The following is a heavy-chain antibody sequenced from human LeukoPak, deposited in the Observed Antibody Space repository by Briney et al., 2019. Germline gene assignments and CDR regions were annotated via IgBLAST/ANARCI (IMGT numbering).Heavy chain of an antibody. CDR3: ARARERDLLCFGESWDAFDI. V-gene: IGHV3-NL1*01. J-gene: IGHJ3*02. CDR2: IYSGGST. D-gene: IGHD3-10*01. Sequence: PGGSLRLSCAASGFTFSSYGMHWVRQAPGKGLEWVSVIYSGGSTYYADSVKGRFTISRDNSKNTLYLQMNSLRADDTAVYYCARARERDLLCFGESWDAFDIWGQGTMVTVSS. CDR1: GFTFSSYG.